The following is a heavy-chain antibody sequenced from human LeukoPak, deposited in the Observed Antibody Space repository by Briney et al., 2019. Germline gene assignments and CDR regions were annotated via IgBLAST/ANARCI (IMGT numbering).Heavy chain of an antibody. Sequence: SVKVSCKASGGTFSSYAISWVRQAPGQGLEWMGRIIPILGIANYAQKFQGRVTITADKSTSTAYMELSSLRSEDTAVYYCARDGEPILTGYSDYWGQGTLVTVSS. J-gene: IGHJ4*02. CDR2: IIPILGIA. V-gene: IGHV1-69*04. D-gene: IGHD3-9*01. CDR3: ARDGEPILTGYSDY. CDR1: GGTFSSYA.